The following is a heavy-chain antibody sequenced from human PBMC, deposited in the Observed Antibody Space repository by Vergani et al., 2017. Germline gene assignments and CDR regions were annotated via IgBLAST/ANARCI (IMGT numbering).Heavy chain of an antibody. CDR2: IDEYGNRA. V-gene: IGHV3-74*03. Sequence: EVQLVESGGGSVQSGGSLRLSCVASGFSFNTYWMHLVRQVPGKGLMWVARIDEYGNRATYGDFETGRFTISRDNAKNTVFLQMNKLRADDAGVYYCVRTEYGTGIACNTRFDSWGQGALVTVSS. CDR3: VRTEYGTGIACNTRFDS. D-gene: IGHD1-1*01. CDR1: GFSFNTYW. J-gene: IGHJ5*01.